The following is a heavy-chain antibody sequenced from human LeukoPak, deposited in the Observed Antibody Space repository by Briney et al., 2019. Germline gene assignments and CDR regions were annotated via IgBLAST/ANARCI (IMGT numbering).Heavy chain of an antibody. CDR1: GGSISSGGYY. CDR3: ARVWGSGSYEGYYFDY. J-gene: IGHJ4*02. CDR2: IYYSGST. V-gene: IGHV4-31*03. D-gene: IGHD3-10*01. Sequence: SQTLSLTCTVSGGSISSGGYYWSWIRQHPGKGLEWIGYIYYSGSTYYNPSLKSRVTISVDTSKNQFSLKLSSVTAADTAVYYCARVWGSGSYEGYYFDYWGQXTLVTVSS.